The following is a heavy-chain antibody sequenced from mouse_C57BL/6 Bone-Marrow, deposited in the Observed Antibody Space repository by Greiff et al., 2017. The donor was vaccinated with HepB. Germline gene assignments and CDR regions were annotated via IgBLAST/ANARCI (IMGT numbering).Heavy chain of an antibody. V-gene: IGHV5-9-1*02. J-gene: IGHJ1*03. Sequence: EVKLMESGEGLVKPGGSLKLSCAASGFTFSSYAMSWVRQTPEKRLEWVAYISSGGDYSYYADTVKGRFTISRDNARNTLYLQMSSLKSEDTAMYYCTRYLYGSSYPRYFDVWGTGTTVTVSS. CDR3: TRYLYGSSYPRYFDV. CDR2: ISSGGDYS. CDR1: GFTFSSYA. D-gene: IGHD1-1*01.